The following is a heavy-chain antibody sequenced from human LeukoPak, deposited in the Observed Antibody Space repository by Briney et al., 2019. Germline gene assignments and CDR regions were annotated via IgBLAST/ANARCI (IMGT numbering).Heavy chain of an antibody. D-gene: IGHD1-14*01. J-gene: IGHJ4*02. CDR2: IYHSGST. CDR3: ARGGPRKYFDY. V-gene: IGHV4-30-2*01. Sequence: SETLSLTCAVSGGSISSGGYSWSWIRQPPGKGLEWIGYIYHSGSTYYNPSLKSRVTISVDRSKNQFSLKLSSVTAADTAVYYCARGGPRKYFDYWGQGTLVTVSS. CDR1: GGSISSGGYS.